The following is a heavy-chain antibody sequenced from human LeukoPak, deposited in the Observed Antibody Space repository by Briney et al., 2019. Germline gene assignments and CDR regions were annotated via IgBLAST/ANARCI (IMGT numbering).Heavy chain of an antibody. CDR1: GGAFSGYY. V-gene: IGHV4-34*01. CDR2: INHSGST. Sequence: SETLSLTCAVYGGAFSGYYWSWIRQPPGKGLEWIGEINHSGSTNYNPSLKSRVTISVDTSKNQFSLKLSSVTAADTAVYYCARPPPAVNWFYPWGQGALVTVSS. CDR3: ARPPPAVNWFYP. J-gene: IGHJ5*02.